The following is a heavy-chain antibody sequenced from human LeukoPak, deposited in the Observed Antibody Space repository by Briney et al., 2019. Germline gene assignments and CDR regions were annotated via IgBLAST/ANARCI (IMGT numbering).Heavy chain of an antibody. V-gene: IGHV4-39*07. CDR3: ASRQYCSGGSCYGLGDAFDI. CDR1: GASISSGTFY. Sequence: SETLSLARTVSGASISSGTFYWGRIRQPPGKGLEGIGSFYYSGSTYYNPSVESRVSISVDTSKNQLSLKLSSVTAADTAVYYCASRQYCSGGSCYGLGDAFDIWGQGTMVTVSS. CDR2: FYYSGST. J-gene: IGHJ3*02. D-gene: IGHD2-15*01.